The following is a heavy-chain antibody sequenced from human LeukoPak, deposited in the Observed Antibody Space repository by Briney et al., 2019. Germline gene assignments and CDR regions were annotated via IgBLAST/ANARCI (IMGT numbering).Heavy chain of an antibody. D-gene: IGHD3-3*01. J-gene: IGHJ4*02. Sequence: SETLSLTCTVSGGSISSSTYYWGWLRQPPGKGLEWIGTGYYSGYSYYKPSLKTRVTISVDTSKNQFSLKLSSVTAADTAVYYCARDKDFWSGYPHHFDYWGQGTLVTVSS. CDR3: ARDKDFWSGYPHHFDY. CDR2: GYYSGYS. CDR1: GGSISSSTYY. V-gene: IGHV4-39*07.